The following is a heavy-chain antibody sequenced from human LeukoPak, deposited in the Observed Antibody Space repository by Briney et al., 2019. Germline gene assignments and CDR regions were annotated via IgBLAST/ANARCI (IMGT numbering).Heavy chain of an antibody. J-gene: IGHJ4*02. CDR3: ARHSSGCGDY. CDR2: IYPGDSDT. D-gene: IGHD6-19*01. CDR1: GYSFTSYW. V-gene: IGHV5-51*01. Sequence: GESLKIPRKGSGYSFTSYWNGRVRQGPGKGPEWMGIIYPGDSDTRYSPSFQGQVTISADKSINTAYLQWSSLKASDTAMYYCARHSSGCGDYWGQGTLVTVSS.